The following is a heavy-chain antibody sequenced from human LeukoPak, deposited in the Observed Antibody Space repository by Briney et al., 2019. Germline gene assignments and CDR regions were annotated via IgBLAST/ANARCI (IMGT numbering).Heavy chain of an antibody. Sequence: PSETLSLTCTVSGGSISSYYWSWIRQPPGKGLEWIGYIYYSGSTNYNPSLKSRVTISVDTSKNQFSLKLSSVTAADTAVYYYARTPLTPYCGGDCYLNDAFDIWGQGTMVTVSS. J-gene: IGHJ3*02. CDR2: IYYSGST. CDR1: GGSISSYY. CDR3: ARTPLTPYCGGDCYLNDAFDI. V-gene: IGHV4-59*01. D-gene: IGHD2-21*01.